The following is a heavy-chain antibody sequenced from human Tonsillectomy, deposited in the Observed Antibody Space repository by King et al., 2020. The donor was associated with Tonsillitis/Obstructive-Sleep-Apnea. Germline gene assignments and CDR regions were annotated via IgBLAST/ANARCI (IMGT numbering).Heavy chain of an antibody. V-gene: IGHV3-72*01. CDR3: TRLYLVKLERPKGSTSYHMDV. D-gene: IGHD6-6*01. J-gene: IGHJ6*03. CDR1: GFSISDHY. CDR2: SRNKVKSYTT. Sequence: VQLVESGGGLVQPGGSLRLSCAASGFSISDHYMDWVRQAPGKGLEWVGRSRNKVKSYTTEYAASVKDRFSISRDESKNSIYLHMSSLESEDTAVYYCTRLYLVKLERPKGSTSYHMDVWGKGTTVTVSS.